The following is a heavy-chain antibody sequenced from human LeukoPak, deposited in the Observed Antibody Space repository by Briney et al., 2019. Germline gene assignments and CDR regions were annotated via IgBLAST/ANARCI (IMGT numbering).Heavy chain of an antibody. CDR2: INPRGDAT. D-gene: IGHD3-9*01. Sequence: SSVNVSCISSGYMFTDYRIHWVRQAPGQGREWMGVINPRGDATAYAHNFQDGVSMTSDPATSTVSVEVRSLRSGDTAVYYYVRGAALVLTGYNKVPQFDNWGQGNLVTVSS. J-gene: IGHJ4*02. V-gene: IGHV1-46*01. CDR1: GYMFTDYR. CDR3: VRGAALVLTGYNKVPQFDN.